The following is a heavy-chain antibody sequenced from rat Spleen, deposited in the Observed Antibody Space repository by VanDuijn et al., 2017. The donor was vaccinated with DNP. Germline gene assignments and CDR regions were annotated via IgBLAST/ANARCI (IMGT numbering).Heavy chain of an antibody. J-gene: IGHJ3*01. D-gene: IGHD4-1*01. CDR1: GFTFSDYY. CDR2: INYDGGRT. V-gene: IGHV5-22*01. CDR3: ARHVLPLRVWDY. Sequence: EVQLVESGGGFVQPGRSLKLSCVASGFTFSDYYMAWVRQAPAKGLAWVAYINYDGGRTYYGDSVRGRFTISRDNAKSILYLQMNSLRSDDMATYYCARHVLPLRVWDYWGPGTLVTVSS.